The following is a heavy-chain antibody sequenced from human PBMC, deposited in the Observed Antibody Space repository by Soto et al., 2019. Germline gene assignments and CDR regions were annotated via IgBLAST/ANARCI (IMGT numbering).Heavy chain of an antibody. V-gene: IGHV4-61*01. CDR2: IYYSGST. CDR1: GGSVSSASYY. Sequence: PSETLSLTCTVSGGSVSSASYYWSWIRQPPGKGLEWIGYIYYSGSTNYNPSLKSRVTISVDTSKNQFSLKLSSVTAADTAVYYCARVSSLAADPFDYWGQGTLVTVSS. D-gene: IGHD6-13*01. J-gene: IGHJ4*02. CDR3: ARVSSLAADPFDY.